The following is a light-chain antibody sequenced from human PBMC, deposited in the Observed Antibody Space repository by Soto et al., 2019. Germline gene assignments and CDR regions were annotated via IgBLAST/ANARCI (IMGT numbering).Light chain of an antibody. CDR2: DVS. J-gene: IGLJ1*01. V-gene: IGLV2-14*01. Sequence: VLTQPASLSVSPGQSITISCTGTSSDVGGYNYVSWYQQHPGKAPKLMIYDVSNRPSGVSNRFSGSKSGNTASLTISGLQAEDEADYYCSSYTSSSTLCVFGTGTKVTVL. CDR3: SSYTSSSTLCV. CDR1: SSDVGGYNY.